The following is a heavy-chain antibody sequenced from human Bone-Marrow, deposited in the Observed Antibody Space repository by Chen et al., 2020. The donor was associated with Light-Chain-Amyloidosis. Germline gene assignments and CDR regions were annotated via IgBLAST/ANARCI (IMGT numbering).Heavy chain of an antibody. J-gene: IGHJ4*02. CDR2: IYYSGIA. CDR1: GGSVNSGDDY. D-gene: IGHD2-15*01. V-gene: IGHV4-61*03. CDR3: ARGMSSLYCSGGSCLPMGLGLDY. Sequence: QVQLQESGPGLVKPSETLSLTCTVSGGSVNSGDDYWTWIRQPPGKGLEWIGYIYYSGIANYNASLKGRVTISLDTSKNHFSLELTSVTAADTAVYFCARGMSSLYCSGGSCLPMGLGLDYWGQGTQVTVSS.